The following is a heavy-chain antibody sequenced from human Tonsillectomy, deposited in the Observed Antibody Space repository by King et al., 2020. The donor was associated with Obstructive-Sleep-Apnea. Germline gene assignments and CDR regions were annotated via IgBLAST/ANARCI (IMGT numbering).Heavy chain of an antibody. V-gene: IGHV1-24*01. CDR1: GYTLTELS. CDR2: FDPEDGET. CDR3: ATLNFGVSTIHFDY. D-gene: IGHD5/OR15-5a*01. J-gene: IGHJ4*02. Sequence: QLVQSGAEVKKPGASVKVSCKVSGYTLTELSMHWVRQAPGQGLEWMGGFDPEDGETIYAQKFQGRVTMTEDTSTDTAYMELSSLRSEDTAVYYCATLNFGVSTIHFDYWGQGTLVTVSS.